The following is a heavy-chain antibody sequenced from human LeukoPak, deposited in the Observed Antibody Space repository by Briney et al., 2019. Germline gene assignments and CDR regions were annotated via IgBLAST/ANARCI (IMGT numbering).Heavy chain of an antibody. Sequence: PGGSLRLSCAASGFIFTNYFMTWVRQAPGKGLDWVSLISGSGSNTYYTDSVQGRFTISRDNSRNTLYLQMSSLRAEDTAIYYCAKERGISYTYEFDYWGQGALVTVSS. CDR1: GFIFTNYF. J-gene: IGHJ4*02. CDR2: ISGSGSNT. CDR3: AKERGISYTYEFDY. V-gene: IGHV3-23*01. D-gene: IGHD3-16*01.